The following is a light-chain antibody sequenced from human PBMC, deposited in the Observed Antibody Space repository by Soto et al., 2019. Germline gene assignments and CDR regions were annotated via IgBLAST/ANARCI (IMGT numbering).Light chain of an antibody. CDR3: QQYNSYWT. CDR2: DAP. J-gene: IGKJ1*01. CDR1: QSISSW. Sequence: DIQMTQSPSTLSASVGDRVTITCRASQSISSWLAWYQQKPGKAPKLLIYDAPSLESGVPSRFSGSGSGTEFTLTISSLQHDDFATYYCQQYNSYWTFGQGTKVEIK. V-gene: IGKV1-5*01.